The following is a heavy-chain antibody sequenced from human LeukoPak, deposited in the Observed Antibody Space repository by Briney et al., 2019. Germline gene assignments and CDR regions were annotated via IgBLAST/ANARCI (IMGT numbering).Heavy chain of an antibody. CDR2: ISSSSSTI. V-gene: IGHV3-48*01. CDR1: GFTFSSYS. D-gene: IGHD3-9*01. J-gene: IGHJ2*01. CDR3: ARDTVTYYDILTGPGRYFDL. Sequence: GGSLRLSCAASGFTFSSYSMNWVRQAPGKGLELVSYISSSSSTIYYADSVKGRFTISRDNAKNSLYLQMNSLRAEDTAVYYCARDTVTYYDILTGPGRYFDLWGRGTLVTVSS.